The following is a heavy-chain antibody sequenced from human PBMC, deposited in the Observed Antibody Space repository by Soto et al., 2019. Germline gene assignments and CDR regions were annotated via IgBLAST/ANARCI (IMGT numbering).Heavy chain of an antibody. CDR1: GGSISSSSYY. V-gene: IGHV4-39*01. CDR3: ARHDLSLPNYYDSSANWFDP. D-gene: IGHD3-22*01. Sequence: PSETLSLTCTVPGGSISSSSYYWGWIRQPPGKGLEWIGSIYYSGSTYYNPSLKSRVTISVDTSKNQFSLKLSSVTAADTAVYYCARHDLSLPNYYDSSANWFDPWGQGTLVTVSS. CDR2: IYYSGST. J-gene: IGHJ5*02.